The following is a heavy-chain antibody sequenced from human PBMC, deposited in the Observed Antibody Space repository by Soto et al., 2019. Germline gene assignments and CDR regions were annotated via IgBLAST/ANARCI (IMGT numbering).Heavy chain of an antibody. D-gene: IGHD1-1*01. J-gene: IGHJ4*02. CDR3: ARGGSGNWNFDY. CDR2: MNPNSGNT. Sequence: PSVKVSCKASGYTFTSYDINWVRQATGQGLEWMGWMNPNSGNTGYAQKFQGRVTMTRNTSISTAYMELSSLRSEDTAVYYCARGGSGNWNFDYWGQGTLVTVSS. CDR1: GYTFTSYD. V-gene: IGHV1-8*01.